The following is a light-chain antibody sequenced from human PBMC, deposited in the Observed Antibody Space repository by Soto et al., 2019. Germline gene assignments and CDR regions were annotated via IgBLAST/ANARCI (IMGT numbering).Light chain of an antibody. J-gene: IGKJ1*01. CDR1: QSIKSNS. Sequence: EIVLTQSPGTVSLSPGERATLSCRASQSIKSNSLAWYQQRPGQAPRLLIYGASSRATGIPDRFSGSGSGTDFTLTISRLEPEDFAVYYCQQYGGSPRTFGQGTKVEI. V-gene: IGKV3-20*01. CDR2: GAS. CDR3: QQYGGSPRT.